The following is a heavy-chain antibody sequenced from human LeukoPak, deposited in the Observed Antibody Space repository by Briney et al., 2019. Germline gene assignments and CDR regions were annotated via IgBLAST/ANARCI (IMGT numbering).Heavy chain of an antibody. J-gene: IGHJ4*02. CDR1: GFTFSSHG. D-gene: IGHD3-16*01. V-gene: IGHV3-23*01. Sequence: GGSLRLSCAASGFTFSSHGMSGVRQAPGEGLEWFSAISGSGGSTYYADSVKGRFTISRDNSKNTLYLQMNSLRAEDTAVYYCAKDGGRSQLRKFDYWGQGTLVTVSS. CDR2: ISGSGGST. CDR3: AKDGGRSQLRKFDY.